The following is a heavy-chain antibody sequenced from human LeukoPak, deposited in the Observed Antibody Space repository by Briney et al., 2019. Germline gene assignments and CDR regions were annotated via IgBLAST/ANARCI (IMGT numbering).Heavy chain of an antibody. V-gene: IGHV1-8*03. Sequence: ASVKVSCKASGYTFTSYDINWVRQATGQGLEWMGWMNPNSGNTGYAQKFQGRVTITRNTSISTAYMELSSLRSEDTAVYYCARGPNVDTNYYYYMDVWGKGTTVTVSS. CDR1: GYTFTSYD. D-gene: IGHD5-18*01. CDR3: ARGPNVDTNYYYYMDV. J-gene: IGHJ6*03. CDR2: MNPNSGNT.